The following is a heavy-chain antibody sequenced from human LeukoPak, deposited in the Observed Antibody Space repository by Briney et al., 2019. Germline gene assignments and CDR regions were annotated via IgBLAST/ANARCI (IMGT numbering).Heavy chain of an antibody. J-gene: IGHJ6*03. CDR3: ARVIVGATSRNYYMDV. D-gene: IGHD1-26*01. Sequence: SSGTLSLTCTVSGGSISSYYWSWIRQPPGKGLEWIGYINYSGSTNYNPSLKSRVTISVDTSKNQFSLKLSSVTAADTAVYYCARVIVGATSRNYYMDVWGKGTTVTVSS. CDR2: INYSGST. V-gene: IGHV4-59*01. CDR1: GGSISSYY.